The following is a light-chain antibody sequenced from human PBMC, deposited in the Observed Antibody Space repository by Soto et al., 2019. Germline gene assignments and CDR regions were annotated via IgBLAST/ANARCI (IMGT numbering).Light chain of an antibody. Sequence: EIVLTQSPGTLSLSPGERATLSCRASQSVSSSYLAWYQQKPGQAPRLLIYDASNRATGIPARFSGSGSGTDFTLTISRLEPEDFAVYYCQQYGGSPPFTFGPGTKVDIK. J-gene: IGKJ3*01. CDR1: QSVSSSY. CDR3: QQYGGSPPFT. V-gene: IGKV3-20*01. CDR2: DAS.